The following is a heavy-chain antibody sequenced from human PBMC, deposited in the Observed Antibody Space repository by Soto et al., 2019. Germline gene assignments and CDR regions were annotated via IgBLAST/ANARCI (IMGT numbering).Heavy chain of an antibody. D-gene: IGHD5-12*01. CDR3: AKGPEAYSGPNRFDP. V-gene: IGHV3-23*01. Sequence: EVQLLESGGGLVQPGGSLRLSCAASGFTFSSCAMSWVRQAPGKGLEWVSSISGRGNTYHADSVKGRFTISRDNSKNTLYLPMNSLSAVDTAVYYCAKGPEAYSGPNRFDPWGQGTLVTVSS. CDR2: ISGRGNT. CDR1: GFTFSSCA. J-gene: IGHJ5*02.